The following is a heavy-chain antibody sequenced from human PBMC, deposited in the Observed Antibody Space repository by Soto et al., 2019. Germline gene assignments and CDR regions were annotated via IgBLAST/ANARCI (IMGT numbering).Heavy chain of an antibody. V-gene: IGHV4-59*01. CDR1: GGSISSYY. Sequence: SETLSLTCTVSGGSISSYYWSWIRQPPGKGLEWIGYIYYSGSTNYNPSLKSRVTISVDTSKNQFSLKLSSVTAADTAVYYCARDLGRSRGNDYWGQGTLVTVSS. D-gene: IGHD3-16*01. CDR3: ARDLGRSRGNDY. CDR2: IYYSGST. J-gene: IGHJ4*02.